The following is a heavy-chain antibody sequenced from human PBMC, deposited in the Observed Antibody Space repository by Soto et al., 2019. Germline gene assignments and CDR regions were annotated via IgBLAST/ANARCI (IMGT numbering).Heavy chain of an antibody. CDR3: ARDGGRNGNIDS. CDR2: MSASGSII. CDR1: RFTFSDYN. D-gene: IGHD3-16*01. Sequence: LRLSCAASRFTFSDYNMDWVRQAPGKGLEWVSYMSASGSIIYYADSVKGRFTISRDNVKNSLYLQMNSLSDDDTAVYYCARDGGRNGNIDSWGQGTLVTVSS. J-gene: IGHJ4*02. V-gene: IGHV3-48*02.